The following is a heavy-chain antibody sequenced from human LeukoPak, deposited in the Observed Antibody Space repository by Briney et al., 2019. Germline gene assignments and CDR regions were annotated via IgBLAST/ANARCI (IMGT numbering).Heavy chain of an antibody. D-gene: IGHD4/OR15-4a*01. CDR1: GFTFSHFG. Sequence: PGGSLRLSCAASGFTFSHFGMHWVRQAPGKGLEWVAVISYDESHIYYADSVRGRFTISRDSPQNTLYLQMNGLTTEDTALYYCAKPVRAADYGNHGIDYWGQGTLVTVSS. V-gene: IGHV3-30*18. J-gene: IGHJ4*02. CDR2: ISYDESHI. CDR3: AKPVRAADYGNHGIDY.